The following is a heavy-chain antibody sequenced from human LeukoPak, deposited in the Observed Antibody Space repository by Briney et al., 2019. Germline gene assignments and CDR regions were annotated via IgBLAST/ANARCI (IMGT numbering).Heavy chain of an antibody. D-gene: IGHD6-19*01. CDR3: AKDATGYSSGGGYFDY. V-gene: IGHV3-23*01. CDR2: ISTGGGST. Sequence: PGGSLRLPCAASGFTVSSNYMSWVRQAPGKGLEWVSTISTGGGSTYYADSVKDRFTISRDNSDNTLYLQMNSLRADDTAMYYCAKDATGYSSGGGYFDYWGQGALVTVSS. J-gene: IGHJ4*02. CDR1: GFTVSSNY.